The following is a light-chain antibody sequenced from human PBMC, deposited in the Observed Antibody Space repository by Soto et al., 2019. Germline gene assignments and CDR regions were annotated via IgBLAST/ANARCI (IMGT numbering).Light chain of an antibody. CDR2: DAS. V-gene: IGKV3-11*01. CDR3: QQRSNWPPIT. CDR1: QSVSSN. J-gene: IGKJ5*01. Sequence: VLTESPVPLSLSAVERATLSCRASQSVSSNLAWYQQKPGQAPRLLIYDASNRATGIPARFSGSGSGTDFTLTISSLEPEDFAVYYCQQRSNWPPITFGQGTRLEIK.